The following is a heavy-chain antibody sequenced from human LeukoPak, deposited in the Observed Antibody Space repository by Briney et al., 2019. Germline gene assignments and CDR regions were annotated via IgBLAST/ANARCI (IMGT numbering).Heavy chain of an antibody. CDR1: GYTFTSYG. CDR2: ISAYNGNT. CDR3: ARDFKRLTSGWITAAAGDY. Sequence: GASVKVSCKASGYTFTSYGISWVRQAPGQGLEWMGWISAYNGNTNYAQKLQGRVTMTTDTSTSTAYMELRSLRSDDTAVYYCARDFKRLTSGWITAAAGDYWGQGTLVTVSS. D-gene: IGHD6-19*01. J-gene: IGHJ4*02. V-gene: IGHV1-18*01.